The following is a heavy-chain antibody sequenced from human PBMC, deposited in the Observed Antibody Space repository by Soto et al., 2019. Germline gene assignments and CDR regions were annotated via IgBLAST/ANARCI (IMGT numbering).Heavy chain of an antibody. CDR3: ARPTFYTAMVPD. CDR2: IYYSGST. Sequence: QLQLQESGPGLVKPSETLSLTCTVSGGSISSSSYYWGWIRQPPGKGLEWIGSIYYSGSTYYNPSFKSRVTISVDTSKNQFSLKLSSVTAADTAVYYCARPTFYTAMVPDWGQGTLVTVSS. CDR1: GGSISSSSYY. J-gene: IGHJ4*02. D-gene: IGHD5-18*01. V-gene: IGHV4-39*01.